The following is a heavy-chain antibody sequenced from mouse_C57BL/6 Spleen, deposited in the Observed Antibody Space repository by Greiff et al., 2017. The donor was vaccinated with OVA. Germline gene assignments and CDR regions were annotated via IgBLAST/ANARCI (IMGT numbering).Heavy chain of an antibody. D-gene: IGHD1-1*01. CDR2: IWSDGST. Sequence: VKLQESGPGLVAPSQSLSITCTVSGFSLTSYGVHWVRQPPGKGLEWLVVIWSDGSTTYNSALKSRLSISKDNSKTQVFLKMNLLQTDDTSMYYCARQVYYYGSSYGYFDVWGTGTTVTVSS. J-gene: IGHJ1*03. CDR1: GFSLTSYG. CDR3: ARQVYYYGSSYGYFDV. V-gene: IGHV2-6-1*01.